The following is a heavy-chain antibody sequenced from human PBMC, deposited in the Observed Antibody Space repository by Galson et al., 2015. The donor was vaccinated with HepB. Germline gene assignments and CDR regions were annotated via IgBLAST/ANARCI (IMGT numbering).Heavy chain of an antibody. V-gene: IGHV1-8*01. CDR3: ARGHRGATGSSIACEI. Sequence: SVKVSCKASGYTFTSYDINWVRQATGQGLEWMGWMNPQRGHTGYAQKFQGRVTLPRNTSIRTAYMELSSLRPADTAVYYCARGHRGATGSSIACEIWGQGTMVTVSA. D-gene: IGHD1-1*01. CDR1: GYTFTSYD. J-gene: IGHJ3*02. CDR2: MNPQRGHT.